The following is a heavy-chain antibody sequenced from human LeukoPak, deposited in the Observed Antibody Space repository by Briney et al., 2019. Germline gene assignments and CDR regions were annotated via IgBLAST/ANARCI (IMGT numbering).Heavy chain of an antibody. CDR2: ISGSGGST. Sequence: PGGSLRLSCAASGFIFGTYAMSWVRQAPGKGLEWVSVISGSGGSTYYADSVKGRFTISRDNSKNTVHLQMNSLRGEDTAVYYCAKVTTWSFDYWGQGTLVTVSS. J-gene: IGHJ4*02. CDR3: AKVTTWSFDY. CDR1: GFIFGTYA. V-gene: IGHV3-23*01. D-gene: IGHD3-3*01.